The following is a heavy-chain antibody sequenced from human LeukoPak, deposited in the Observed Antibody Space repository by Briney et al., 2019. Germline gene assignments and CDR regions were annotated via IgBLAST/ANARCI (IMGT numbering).Heavy chain of an antibody. CDR3: AKDRRPKRGYCSGGSCYVPDYFDY. CDR2: ISGSGGST. CDR1: GFTFSSYA. V-gene: IGHV3-23*01. Sequence: SGGSLRLSCAASGFTFSSYAMSWVRQAPGKGLEWVSAISGSGGSTYYADSVKGRFTISRDNFKNTLYLQLNSLRAEDTAVYYCAKDRRPKRGYCSGGSCYVPDYFDYWGQGTLVTVSS. J-gene: IGHJ4*02. D-gene: IGHD2-15*01.